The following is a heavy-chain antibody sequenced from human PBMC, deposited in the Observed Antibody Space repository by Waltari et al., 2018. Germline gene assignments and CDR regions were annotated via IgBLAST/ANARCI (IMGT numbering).Heavy chain of an antibody. CDR2: IIHSGTI. V-gene: IGHV4-34*12. Sequence: VYGGSFSGFYWSWLRQAPGKGLEWIGEIIHSGTIRYNPSLKSRVTISEDTSRNQFSLNLASVTAADTAVYYCASGGYQLPPPWHYSSGTYYDYWGQGTLVTVSS. CDR1: GGSFSGFY. CDR3: ASGGYQLPPPWHYSSGTYYDY. D-gene: IGHD3-10*01. J-gene: IGHJ4*02.